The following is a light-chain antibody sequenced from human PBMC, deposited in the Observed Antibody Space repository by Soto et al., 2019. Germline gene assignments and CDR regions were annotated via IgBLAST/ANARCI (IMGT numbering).Light chain of an antibody. CDR1: HSISSW. V-gene: IGKV1-5*01. J-gene: IGKJ4*01. CDR3: QQYDDYPLT. Sequence: IQMTHSPSTLSASVVYRVTITFRASHSISSWLAWYQQKPGKAPKLLISDASSLETGVPSRFSGSGSGTEFTLTISSLQPDDFGTYYCQQYDDYPLTFGGGTKVDI. CDR2: DAS.